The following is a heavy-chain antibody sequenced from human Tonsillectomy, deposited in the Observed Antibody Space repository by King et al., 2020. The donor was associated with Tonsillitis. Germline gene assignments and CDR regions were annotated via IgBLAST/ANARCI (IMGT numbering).Heavy chain of an antibody. V-gene: IGHV1-58*01. CDR1: GFTFSTSA. Sequence: QLVQSGPEVKKPGTSVKVSCKASGFTFSTSAVQWVRQARGQRLEWIGRIVVGSGSTSYAQKFQERVTITRDMSTSTAYMELSSLRSEDTAVYYCAAIPLTGHLDYWGQGTLVTVSS. CDR2: IVVGSGST. CDR3: AAIPLTGHLDY. J-gene: IGHJ4*02. D-gene: IGHD3-9*01.